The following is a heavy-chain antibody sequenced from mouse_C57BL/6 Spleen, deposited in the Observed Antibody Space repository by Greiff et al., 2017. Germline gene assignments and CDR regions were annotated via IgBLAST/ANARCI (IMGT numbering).Heavy chain of an antibody. CDR1: GFTFSSYA. J-gene: IGHJ2*01. D-gene: IGHD4-1*01. Sequence: EVQLVESGGGLVKPGGSLKLSCAASGFTFSSYAMSWVRQTPEKRLEWVATISDGGSYTYYPDNVKGRFTISRDNAKNNLYLQMSHLKSEDTAMYYCARDGNWDFDYWGQGTTLTVSS. CDR3: ARDGNWDFDY. V-gene: IGHV5-4*01. CDR2: ISDGGSYT.